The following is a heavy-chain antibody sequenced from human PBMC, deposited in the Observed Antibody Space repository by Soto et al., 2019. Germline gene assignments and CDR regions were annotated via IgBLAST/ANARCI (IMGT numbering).Heavy chain of an antibody. CDR3: ARGGSANFGY. J-gene: IGHJ4*02. V-gene: IGHV3-30-3*01. CDR2: ISYDGSNK. CDR1: GFTFSSYA. D-gene: IGHD6-25*01. Sequence: PGGSLRLSCAASGFTFSSYAMHWVRQAPGKGLEWVAVISYDGSNKYYADSVKGRFTISRDNSKNTLYLQMNSLRAEDTAVYYCARGGSANFGYWGQGTLVTVSS.